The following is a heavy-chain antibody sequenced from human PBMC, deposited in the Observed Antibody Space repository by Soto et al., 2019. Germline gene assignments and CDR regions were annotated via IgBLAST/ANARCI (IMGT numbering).Heavy chain of an antibody. D-gene: IGHD2-15*01. J-gene: IGHJ4*02. CDR3: AKLVVVTEEFDY. V-gene: IGHV3-30*18. CDR2: ISYDGSNK. CDR1: GFTFSSYG. Sequence: QVQLVESGGGVVQPGRSLRLSCAASGFTFSSYGMHWVRQAPGKGLEWVAVISYDGSNKYYADSVKGRFTISRDNSKNTLYLQMNSLRAEDTDVYYCAKLVVVTEEFDYWGQGTLVTVSS.